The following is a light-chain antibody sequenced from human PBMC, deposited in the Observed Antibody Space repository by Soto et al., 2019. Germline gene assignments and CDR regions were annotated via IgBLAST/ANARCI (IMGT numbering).Light chain of an antibody. CDR1: SSDIGAYNL. CDR2: EVS. Sequence: ALTQPASVSGSPGQSVTISCTGTSSDIGAYNLVSWYQHHPDKAPKLMISEVSNRPSGVSDRFSGSKSGNTASLTISGLQSEDEADYYCASLTTTNFVFGTGTKLTVL. CDR3: ASLTTTNFV. J-gene: IGLJ1*01. V-gene: IGLV2-14*01.